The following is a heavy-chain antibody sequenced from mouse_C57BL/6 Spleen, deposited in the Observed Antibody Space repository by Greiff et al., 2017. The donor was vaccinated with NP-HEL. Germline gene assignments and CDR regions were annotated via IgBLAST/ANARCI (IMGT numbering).Heavy chain of an antibody. J-gene: IGHJ2*01. CDR1: GYTFTEYT. CDR3: ARAAAYGYDHYYFDY. CDR2: FYPGSGST. Sequence: QVQLQQSGAELVKPGASVKLSCKASGYTFTEYTIHWVKQRSGQGLEWIGWFYPGSGSTKYNEKFKGKATLTADKSSSTAYMQLNSLTSENSAVYFCARAAAYGYDHYYFDYWGTGTTLTVSS. D-gene: IGHD2-2*01. V-gene: IGHV1-62-2*01.